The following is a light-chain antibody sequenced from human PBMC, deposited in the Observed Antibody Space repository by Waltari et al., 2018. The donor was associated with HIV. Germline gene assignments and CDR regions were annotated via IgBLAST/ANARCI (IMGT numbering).Light chain of an antibody. Sequence: QSVLTQPPSASGTPGQRVTISCSGSSSNIGNNNVYWYRQLPGLAPRLLIYRNNQRPSGGPDRSSGSKSGTSASLAISGLRSEDEADYYCATWGDSLSGPVVFGGGTKLTV. CDR2: RNN. CDR3: ATWGDSLSGPVV. J-gene: IGLJ2*01. CDR1: SSNIGNNN. V-gene: IGLV1-47*01.